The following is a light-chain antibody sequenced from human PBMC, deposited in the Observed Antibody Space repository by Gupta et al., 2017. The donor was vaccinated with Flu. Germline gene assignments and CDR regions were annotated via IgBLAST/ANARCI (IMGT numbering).Light chain of an antibody. CDR2: GAS. J-gene: IGKJ1*01. CDR3: QQDGSLPRT. Sequence: EIVLTQSPGTLSLSPGERATLSCRASQSVTRSYLAWYQQKPGQAPRLLIYGASTRATGIPDRFSGSGSGTDFTLAISRLEPEDFAVYYCQQDGSLPRTFGQGTKVEIK. V-gene: IGKV3-20*01. CDR1: QSVTRSY.